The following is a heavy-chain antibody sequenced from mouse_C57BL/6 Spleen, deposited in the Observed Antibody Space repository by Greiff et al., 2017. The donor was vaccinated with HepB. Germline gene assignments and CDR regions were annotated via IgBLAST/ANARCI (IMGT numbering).Heavy chain of an antibody. CDR1: GYTFTSYW. J-gene: IGHJ3*01. V-gene: IGHV1-55*01. Sequence: QVHVKQPGAELVKPGASVKMSCKASGYTFTSYWITWVKQRPGQGLEWIGDIYPGSGSTNYNEKFKSKATLTVDTSSSTAYMQLSSLTSEDSAVYYCARWDDYDEGFAYWGQGTLVTVSA. D-gene: IGHD2-4*01. CDR2: IYPGSGST. CDR3: ARWDDYDEGFAY.